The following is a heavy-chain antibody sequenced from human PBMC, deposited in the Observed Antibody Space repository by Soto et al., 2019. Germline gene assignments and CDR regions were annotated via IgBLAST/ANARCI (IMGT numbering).Heavy chain of an antibody. V-gene: IGHV1-46*01. CDR2: INPSGGST. D-gene: IGHD3-16*01. CDR3: ARGEQTAEEYWFDP. Sequence: QVQLVQSGAEVKKPGASVKVSCKASGYTFTSYYMHWVRQAPGQGLEWMGIINPSGGSTSYAQKFQGGDTMARETSTSTVYMELSSLRSEDTAVYYCARGEQTAEEYWFDPWGQGTLVTVSS. CDR1: GYTFTSYY. J-gene: IGHJ5*02.